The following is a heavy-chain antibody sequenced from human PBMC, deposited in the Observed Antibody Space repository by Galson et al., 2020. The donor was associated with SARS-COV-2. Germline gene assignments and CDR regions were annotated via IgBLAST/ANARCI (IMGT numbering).Heavy chain of an antibody. CDR3: ARQGYDYVWGSPYY. CDR2: IDPSDSYT. V-gene: IGHV5-10-1*01. J-gene: IGHJ4*02. Sequence: HGESLQISCKGSGYSLTSYWISWVRQMPGQGLAWMGRIDPSDSYTNYSPSFQGHVTISADKSISTAYLQWSSLKASDTAMYYCARQGYDYVWGSPYYWGQGTLVTVSS. D-gene: IGHD3-16*01. CDR1: GYSLTSYW.